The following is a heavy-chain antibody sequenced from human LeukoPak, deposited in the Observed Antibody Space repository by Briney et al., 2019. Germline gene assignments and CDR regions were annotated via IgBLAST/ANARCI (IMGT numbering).Heavy chain of an antibody. CDR1: GGSISSRNW. V-gene: IGHV4-4*02. D-gene: IGHD3-9*01. CDR3: ARQVKEYFDWLPRGYFDS. Sequence: SGTPSLTCAVSGGSISSRNWWSWVRQSPGQGLEWIGSIYFSGTTYYSASLRSRATLSTSGNQFSLKLTSVIAADTATYFCARQVKEYFDWLPRGYFDSWGQGVLVSVSS. CDR2: IYFSGTT. J-gene: IGHJ4*02.